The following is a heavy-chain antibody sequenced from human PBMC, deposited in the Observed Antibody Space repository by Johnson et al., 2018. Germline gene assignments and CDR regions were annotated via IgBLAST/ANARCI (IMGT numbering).Heavy chain of an antibody. Sequence: QVQLQESGPGLVKPSETLSLTCTVSGGSISSYYWNWIRQPPGKGLEWIGYIYYSGSTHYKPSLKSRLPIAVDTSKNQISLKMNSVTAADTAVYYCARQGGYYFYYWGQGTLVTVSS. D-gene: IGHD3-16*01. CDR3: ARQGGYYFYY. CDR1: GGSISSYY. CDR2: IYYSGST. J-gene: IGHJ4*02. V-gene: IGHV4-59*08.